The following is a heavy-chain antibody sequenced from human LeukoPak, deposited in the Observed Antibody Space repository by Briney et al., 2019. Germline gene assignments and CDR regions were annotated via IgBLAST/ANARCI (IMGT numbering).Heavy chain of an antibody. CDR2: IKPLDGDT. CDR1: GYTFTTYF. J-gene: IGHJ4*02. D-gene: IGHD5-18*01. CDR3: ARGPNYSYGLLDY. V-gene: IGHV1-46*03. Sequence: ASVKVSCKAFGYTFTTYFIHWVRQAPGQGLEWMGMIKPLDGDTTYAQKFQGRVTMTRDTSTSTVHMELRSLISEDTAVYFCARGPNYSYGLLDYWGQGTQVTVTS.